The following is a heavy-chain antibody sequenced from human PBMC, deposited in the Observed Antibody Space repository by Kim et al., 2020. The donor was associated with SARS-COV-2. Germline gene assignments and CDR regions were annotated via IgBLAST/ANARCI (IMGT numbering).Heavy chain of an antibody. J-gene: IGHJ4*02. D-gene: IGHD2-15*01. CDR1: GGSFSGYY. CDR2: INHSGST. CDR3: ARGYCSGGSCYLAWVDY. Sequence: SETLSLTCAVYGGSFSGYYWSWIRQPPGKGLEWIGEINHSGSTNYNPSLKSRVTISVDTSKNQFSLKLSSVTAADTAVYYCARGYCSGGSCYLAWVDYWGQGTLVTVSS. V-gene: IGHV4-34*01.